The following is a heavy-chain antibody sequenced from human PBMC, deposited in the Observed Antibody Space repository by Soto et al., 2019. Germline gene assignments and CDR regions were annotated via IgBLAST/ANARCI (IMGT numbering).Heavy chain of an antibody. CDR1: GGSISSSSYY. CDR2: IYYSGST. J-gene: IGHJ4*02. Sequence: SETLSLTCTVTGGSISSSSYYWGWIRKPPGKGLEWIGSIYYSGSTYYTPSLKSRVTISVDTSKNQFSLKLSSVTAADTAVYYCARRGFYYYDSSGYYDYWGQGTLVTVSS. D-gene: IGHD3-22*01. V-gene: IGHV4-39*01. CDR3: ARRGFYYYDSSGYYDY.